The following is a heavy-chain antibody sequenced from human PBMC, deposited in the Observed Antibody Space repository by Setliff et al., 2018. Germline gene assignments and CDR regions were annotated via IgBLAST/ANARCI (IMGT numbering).Heavy chain of an antibody. J-gene: IGHJ5*02. CDR1: GYTFISYG. D-gene: IGHD6-13*01. CDR3: ARHVLGQQLVYNWFDP. Sequence: ASVKVSCKASGYTFISYGINWVRQATGQGLEWMGWMNPNSGNTGYAQKFQGRVTMTRNTSISTAYMDLSSLRFEDTAVYYCARHVLGQQLVYNWFDPWGQGTLVTVSS. CDR2: MNPNSGNT. V-gene: IGHV1-8*02.